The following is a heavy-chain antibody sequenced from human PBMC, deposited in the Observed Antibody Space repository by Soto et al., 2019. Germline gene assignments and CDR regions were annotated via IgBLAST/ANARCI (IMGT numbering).Heavy chain of an antibody. V-gene: IGHV3-30-3*01. D-gene: IGHD6-6*01. CDR2: ISYDGSNK. J-gene: IGHJ5*02. Sequence: QVQLVESGGGVVQPGRSLRLSCAASGFTFSSYAMHWVRQAPGKGLEWVAVISYDGSNKYYADSVKGRFTISSDNSKNTRDLEMTSLRVEDTAVYYCARERSLYSVSFCFGPWGQGTLVTVSS. CDR1: GFTFSSYA. CDR3: ARERSLYSVSFCFGP.